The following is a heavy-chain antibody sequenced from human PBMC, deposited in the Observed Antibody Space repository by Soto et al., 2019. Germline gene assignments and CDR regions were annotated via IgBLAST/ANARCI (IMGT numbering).Heavy chain of an antibody. CDR1: GGSINSSDHF. CDR3: ARQRVLSTNMFITSFDP. J-gene: IGHJ5*02. CDR2: VYYTETT. D-gene: IGHD3-10*02. V-gene: IGHV4-39*01. Sequence: PSETLSLTCILSGGSINSSDHFGVWIRQTPGKGLEWIGSVYYTETTYYNPSLKSPVTISVETSRNTFSLKVNSVTAADTGIYYCARQRVLSTNMFITSFDPWGQGTLVTVSS.